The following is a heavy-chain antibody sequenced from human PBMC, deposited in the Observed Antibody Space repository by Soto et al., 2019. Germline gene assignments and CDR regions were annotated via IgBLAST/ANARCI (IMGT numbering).Heavy chain of an antibody. J-gene: IGHJ6*02. Sequence: QVQLQESSQGLVKPSETLSLTCTVSGGSISSYYWSWIRQPPGKGLEWIGYIYYSGSTNYNPSLKSRVTISVDTSKNQFSLKLSSVTAADTAVYYCASAITQTYGMDVWGQGTTVTVSS. CDR2: IYYSGST. CDR1: GGSISSYY. D-gene: IGHD1-20*01. CDR3: ASAITQTYGMDV. V-gene: IGHV4-59*01.